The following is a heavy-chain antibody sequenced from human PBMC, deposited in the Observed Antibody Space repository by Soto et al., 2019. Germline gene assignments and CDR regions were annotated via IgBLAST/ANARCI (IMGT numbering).Heavy chain of an antibody. Sequence: EVQLVESGGGLVQPGGSLRLSCAASGFTISSNWMHWVRQAPGQGLVWVARVDNGGTGTSYAESVKGRFTISRDTAKNMVYLQMNSLRAEDTDLYYCTTVFDFWGQGTLVTVSS. CDR1: GFTISSNW. CDR2: VDNGGTGT. V-gene: IGHV3-74*01. CDR3: TTVFDF. J-gene: IGHJ4*02.